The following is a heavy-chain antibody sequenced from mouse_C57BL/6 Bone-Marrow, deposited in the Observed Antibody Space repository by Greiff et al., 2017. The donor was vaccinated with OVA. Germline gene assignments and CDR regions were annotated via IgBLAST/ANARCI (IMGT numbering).Heavy chain of an antibody. Sequence: EVQLVESGGGLVKPGGSLKLSCAASGFTFSDYGMHWVRQAPEKGLEWVAYISSGSSTIYYADTVKGRFTISRDNAKNTLFLQMTSLRSEDTAMYYCARGPHYYGSSYAWFAYWGQGTLVTVSA. D-gene: IGHD1-1*01. V-gene: IGHV5-17*01. CDR3: ARGPHYYGSSYAWFAY. J-gene: IGHJ3*01. CDR2: ISSGSSTI. CDR1: GFTFSDYG.